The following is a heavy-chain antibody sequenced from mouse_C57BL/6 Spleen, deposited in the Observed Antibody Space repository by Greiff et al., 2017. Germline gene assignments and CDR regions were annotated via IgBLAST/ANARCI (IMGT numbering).Heavy chain of an antibody. CDR2: ISGGGGNT. Sequence: EVQGVESGGGLVKPGGSLKLSCAASGFTFSSYTMSWVRQTPEKRLEWVATISGGGGNTYYPDSVKGRFTISRDNAKNTLYLQMSSLRSEDTALYYCERRDENWYFDVWGTGTTVTVSS. CDR1: GFTFSSYT. CDR3: ERRDENWYFDV. D-gene: IGHD3-3*01. J-gene: IGHJ1*03. V-gene: IGHV5-9*01.